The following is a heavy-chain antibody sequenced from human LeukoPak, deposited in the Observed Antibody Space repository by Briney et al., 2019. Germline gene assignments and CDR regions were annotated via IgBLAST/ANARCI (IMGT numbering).Heavy chain of an antibody. CDR1: GFTFSSYA. CDR2: ISHDGNTK. D-gene: IGHD1-14*01. CDR3: ARDGGNPRGYYHYGMDV. V-gene: IGHV3-30-3*01. J-gene: IGHJ6*02. Sequence: GGSLRLSCAASGFTFSSYALHWVRQAPGKGLEWVAIISHDGNTKHYADSVKGRFTISRDNSKDTPYLQMNSLRVEDTAVYYCARDGGNPRGYYHYGMDVWGQGTTVTVSS.